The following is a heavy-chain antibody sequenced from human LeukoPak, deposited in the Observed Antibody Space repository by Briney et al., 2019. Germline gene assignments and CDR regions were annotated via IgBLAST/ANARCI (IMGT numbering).Heavy chain of an antibody. CDR3: ARDWSVGIRDDY. J-gene: IGHJ4*02. Sequence: ASVRVSCKASGYTFTSYYMHWVRQAPGQGLEWMGIINPSGGSTSYAQKFQGRVTMTRDTSTSTVYMELSRLRSDDTAVYYCARDWSVGIRDDYWGQGTLVTVSS. CDR1: GYTFTSYY. V-gene: IGHV1-46*01. CDR2: INPSGGST. D-gene: IGHD3-3*01.